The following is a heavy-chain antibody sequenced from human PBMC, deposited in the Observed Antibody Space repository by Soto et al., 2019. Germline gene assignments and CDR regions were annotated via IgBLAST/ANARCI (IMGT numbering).Heavy chain of an antibody. J-gene: IGHJ2*01. CDR2: INSFSGDT. V-gene: IGHV1-18*01. CDR1: GYTFTHYG. CDR3: ARDLHSGGKYWYFDI. D-gene: IGHD2-15*01. Sequence: QVQLVQSGAEVKKPGASVKVSCKASGYTFTHYGITWVRQAPGQGLEWMGWINSFSGDTNYPQKLQGRLTMTTDTSTTTVYMELRNLRSDDTAVYYCARDLHSGGKYWYFDIWGRGTLVTGSS.